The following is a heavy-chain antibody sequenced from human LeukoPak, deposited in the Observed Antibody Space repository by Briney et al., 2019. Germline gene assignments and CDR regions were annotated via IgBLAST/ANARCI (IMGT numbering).Heavy chain of an antibody. D-gene: IGHD3-10*01. CDR2: INTNTGNP. V-gene: IGHV7-4-1*02. Sequence: ASVKVSCKASGYTFTSYAMNWVRQAPGQGLEWMGWINTNTGNPTYAQGFTGRFVFSLDTSVSTAYLQISSLKAEDTAVYYCASLGFRLKRIWFGELFDEYAFDIWGQGTMVTVSS. CDR3: ASLGFRLKRIWFGELFDEYAFDI. CDR1: GYTFTSYA. J-gene: IGHJ3*02.